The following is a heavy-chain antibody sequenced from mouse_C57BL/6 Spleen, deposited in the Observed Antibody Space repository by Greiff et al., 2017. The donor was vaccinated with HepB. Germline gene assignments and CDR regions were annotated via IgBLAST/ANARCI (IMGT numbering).Heavy chain of an antibody. V-gene: IGHV1-55*01. J-gene: IGHJ1*03. CDR2: IYPGSGST. CDR1: GYTFTSYW. CDR3: ANYDGSSPSYWYFDV. D-gene: IGHD1-1*01. Sequence: QVQLQQPGAELVKPGASVKMSCKASGYTFTSYWITWVKQRPGQGLEWIGDIYPGSGSTNYNEKFKSKATLTVDTSSSTAYMQLSSLTSEDSAVYYCANYDGSSPSYWYFDVWGTVTTVTVSS.